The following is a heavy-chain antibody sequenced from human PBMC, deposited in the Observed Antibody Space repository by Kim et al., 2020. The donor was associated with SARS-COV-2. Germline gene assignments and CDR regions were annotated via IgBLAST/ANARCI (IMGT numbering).Heavy chain of an antibody. D-gene: IGHD6-6*01. CDR1: GFTFGDYA. V-gene: IGHV3-49*04. CDR2: IRSKAYGGTT. J-gene: IGHJ6*03. Sequence: GGSLRLSCTASGFTFGDYAMSWVRQAPGKGLEWVGFIRSKAYGGTTEYAASVKGRFTISRDDSKSIAYLQMNSLKTEDTAVYYCTRDYWGSSSHYYYYYMDVWGKGTTVTVSS. CDR3: TRDYWGSSSHYYYYYMDV.